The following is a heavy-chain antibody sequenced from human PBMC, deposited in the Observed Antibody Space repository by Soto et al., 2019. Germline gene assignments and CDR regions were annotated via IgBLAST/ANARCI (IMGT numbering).Heavy chain of an antibody. D-gene: IGHD3-22*01. J-gene: IGHJ4*02. CDR3: AKRRDYYDSSGPDY. V-gene: IGHV3-30*18. CDR1: GFTFSSYG. CDR2: ISYDGSNK. Sequence: QVQLVESGGGVVQPGRSLRLSCAVSGFTFSSYGMHWVRQVPGKGLEWVAVISYDGSNKEYTDSVKGRFTIPRDNSKNTLYLQMNSLRAEDTAVYYCAKRRDYYDSSGPDYWGQGTLVTVSS.